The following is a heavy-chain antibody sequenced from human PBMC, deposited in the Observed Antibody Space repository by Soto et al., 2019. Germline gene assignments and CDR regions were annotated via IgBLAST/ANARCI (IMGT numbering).Heavy chain of an antibody. D-gene: IGHD2-2*01. J-gene: IGHJ4*02. CDR1: GGSISSYY. V-gene: IGHV4-4*07. CDR3: ARACSSNSCYDVFDY. Sequence: QVQLQESGPGLLKPSETLSLTCTVSGGSISSYYWSWIRQPAGKGLEWIGRIYTSGSTNYNPSLKGRVTMSVDTSKNQFSLKLSSVTAADTAVYYCARACSSNSCYDVFDYWGQGTLVTASS. CDR2: IYTSGST.